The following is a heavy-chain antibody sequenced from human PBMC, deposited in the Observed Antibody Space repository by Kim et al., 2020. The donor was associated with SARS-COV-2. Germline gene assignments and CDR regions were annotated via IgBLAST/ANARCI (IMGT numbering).Heavy chain of an antibody. Sequence: GGSLRLSCAASGFTFSSYGMHRVRQAPGKGLEWVAVISYDGSNKYYADSVKGRFTISRDNSKNTLYLQMNSLRAEDTAVYYCAKIIAVAPSFDYWGQGTLVTVSS. CDR3: AKIIAVAPSFDY. D-gene: IGHD6-19*01. J-gene: IGHJ4*02. CDR1: GFTFSSYG. CDR2: ISYDGSNK. V-gene: IGHV3-30*18.